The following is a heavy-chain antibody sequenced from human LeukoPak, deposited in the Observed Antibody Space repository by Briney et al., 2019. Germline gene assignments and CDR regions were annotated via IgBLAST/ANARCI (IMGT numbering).Heavy chain of an antibody. D-gene: IGHD5-18*01. CDR1: GGSISSSSYY. CDR2: IYYSGST. V-gene: IGHV4-39*01. J-gene: IGHJ5*02. CDR3: ARRPYRYSYGRGGFDP. Sequence: SETLSLTCTVSGGSISSSSYYWGWIRQPPGKGLEWIGSIYYSGSTYYNPSLKSRVTISVDTSKNQFSLKLSSVTAADTAVYYCARRPYRYSYGRGGFDPWGQGTLVTVSS.